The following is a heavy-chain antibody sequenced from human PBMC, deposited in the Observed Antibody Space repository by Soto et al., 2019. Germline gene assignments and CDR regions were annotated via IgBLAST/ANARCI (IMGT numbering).Heavy chain of an antibody. D-gene: IGHD3-10*01. V-gene: IGHV3-21*01. CDR2: ISSSSSYI. CDR1: GFTFRSYS. Sequence: GGSLRLSCAASGFTFRSYSMNWVRQAPGKGLEWVSSISSSSSYIYYADSVKGRFTISRDNAKNSLYLQMNSLRAEDTAVYYCARDNYYGSGSYVYYYYYGMDVWGQGTTVTVSS. J-gene: IGHJ6*02. CDR3: ARDNYYGSGSYVYYYYYGMDV.